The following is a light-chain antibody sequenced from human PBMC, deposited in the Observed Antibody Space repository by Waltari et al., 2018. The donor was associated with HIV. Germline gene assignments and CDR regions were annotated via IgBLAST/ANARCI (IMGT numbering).Light chain of an antibody. CDR2: EVS. CDR3: ASYTRSGILL. CDR1: SSDIGAYNF. V-gene: IGLV2-14*01. J-gene: IGLJ2*01. Sequence: GSSSDIGAYNFVSWYQQRPGKAPKLMIYEVSDRPSGSSNRFSGSKSGITASLTISGLQADDEADYYCASYTRSGILLFGGGTRLTVL.